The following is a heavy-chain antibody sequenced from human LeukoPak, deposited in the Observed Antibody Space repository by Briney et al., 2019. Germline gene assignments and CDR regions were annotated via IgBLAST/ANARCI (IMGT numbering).Heavy chain of an antibody. V-gene: IGHV3-15*01. CDR3: TTGNYDFWSGYFPFDN. D-gene: IGHD3-3*01. Sequence: GESLKISCVASGFIFSNAWMSWVRQAPGRGLEWVGRIKSKTNDETTDYAAPVKGRFTISRDDSKNTLYLQMNSLKTEDTAVYYCTTGNYDFWSGYFPFDNWGQGTLVTVSS. J-gene: IGHJ4*02. CDR2: IKSKTNDETT. CDR1: GFIFSNAW.